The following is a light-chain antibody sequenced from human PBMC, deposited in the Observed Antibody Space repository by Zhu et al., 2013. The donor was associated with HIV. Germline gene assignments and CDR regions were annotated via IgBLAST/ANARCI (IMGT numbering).Light chain of an antibody. CDR2: GAS. Sequence: ETVMTQSPATLSVSPGESATLSCRASQGVANYVAWYQHKSGQAPRLLMYGASTRGTGIPDRFSGCGSGTDFSLSISSLQSEDFAVYYCQQYNKWPRTFGQGTKVEIK. V-gene: IGKV3D-15*01. CDR3: QQYNKWPRT. J-gene: IGKJ1*01. CDR1: QGVANY.